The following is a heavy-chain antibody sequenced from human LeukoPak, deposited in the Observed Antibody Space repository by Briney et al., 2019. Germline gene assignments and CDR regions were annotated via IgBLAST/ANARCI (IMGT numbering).Heavy chain of an antibody. CDR2: IYYSGST. V-gene: IGHV4-39*01. CDR1: GGSISSSSYY. CDR3: ASGYSYGFDY. J-gene: IGHJ4*02. D-gene: IGHD5-18*01. Sequence: PSETLSLTCTVSGGSISSSSYYWGWIRQPPGKGLEWIGSIYYSGSTYYNPSLKSRVTISVDTSKNQFSLKLSSVTAADTAVYYCASGYSYGFDYWGQGTLVTVSS.